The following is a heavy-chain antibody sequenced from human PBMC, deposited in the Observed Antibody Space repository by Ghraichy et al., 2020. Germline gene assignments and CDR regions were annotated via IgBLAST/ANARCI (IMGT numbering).Heavy chain of an antibody. V-gene: IGHV3-23*01. CDR2: ISDSGGST. Sequence: GGSLRLSCAASGFTFSNYGMNWVRQAPGQGLEWVSGISDSGGSTNYADSVKGRFTSSRDNSKTTVYLQMNSLRAEDTAIYYCAKGNNGGFQIYFDCWGQGTLVTVSS. CDR3: AKGNNGGFQIYFDC. D-gene: IGHD3-16*01. J-gene: IGHJ4*02. CDR1: GFTFSNYG.